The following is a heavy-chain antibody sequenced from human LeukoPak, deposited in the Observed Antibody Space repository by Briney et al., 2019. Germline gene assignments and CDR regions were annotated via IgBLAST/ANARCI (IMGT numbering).Heavy chain of an antibody. Sequence: GGSLRLSCAASGFTISSNYMTWVRQAPGKGLEWVSVIYSGGSTFYADSVKGRFTLSRDNSKNTVYLQMNNLRAEDTAVYYCARGRGSWSGGSCYDYWGQGTLVTVSS. V-gene: IGHV3-53*01. D-gene: IGHD2-15*01. CDR1: GFTISSNY. CDR2: IYSGGST. CDR3: ARGRGSWSGGSCYDY. J-gene: IGHJ4*02.